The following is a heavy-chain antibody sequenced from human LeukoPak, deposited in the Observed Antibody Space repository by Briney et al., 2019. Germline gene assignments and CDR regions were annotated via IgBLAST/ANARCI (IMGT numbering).Heavy chain of an antibody. CDR2: ISSSGSTI. CDR3: ARASISTNIYHFDY. J-gene: IGHJ4*02. CDR1: GFTFSSYE. D-gene: IGHD2/OR15-2a*01. V-gene: IGHV3-48*03. Sequence: PGGSLRLSCAASGFTFSSYEMNWVRQAPGKGLEWVSYISSSGSTIYYADSVKGRFTISRDNAKNSLYLQMNSLRAEDTALYYCARASISTNIYHFDYWGQGTLVTVSS.